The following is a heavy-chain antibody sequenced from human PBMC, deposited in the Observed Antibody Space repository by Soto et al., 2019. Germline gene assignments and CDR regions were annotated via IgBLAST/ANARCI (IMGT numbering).Heavy chain of an antibody. J-gene: IGHJ6*02. D-gene: IGHD2-2*01. CDR3: ARDCVRIPDIVVVPAAGYGMDV. CDR2: INPSGGST. CDR1: GYTFTSYY. V-gene: IGHV1-46*01. Sequence: GTSVKVSCKASGYTFTSYYMHWVRQAPGQGLEWMGIINPSGGSTSYAQKFQGRVTMTRDTSTSTVYMELSSLRSEDTAVYYCARDCVRIPDIVVVPAAGYGMDVWGQGTTVTVSS.